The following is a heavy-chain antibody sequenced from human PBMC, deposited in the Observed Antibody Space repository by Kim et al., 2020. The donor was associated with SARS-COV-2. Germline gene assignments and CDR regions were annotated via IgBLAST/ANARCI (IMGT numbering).Heavy chain of an antibody. J-gene: IGHJ1*01. CDR2: ISYDGSNK. D-gene: IGHD3-22*01. CDR1: GFTFSSYG. Sequence: GGSLRLSCAASGFTFSSYGMHWVRQAPGKGLEWVAVISYDGSNKYYADSVKGRFTISRDNSKNTLYLQMNSLRAEDTAVYYCAKEYYYDSSGWRHWGQGTLVTVSS. CDR3: AKEYYYDSSGWRH. V-gene: IGHV3-30*18.